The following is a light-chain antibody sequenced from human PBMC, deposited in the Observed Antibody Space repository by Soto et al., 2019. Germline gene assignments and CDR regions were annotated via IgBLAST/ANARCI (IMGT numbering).Light chain of an antibody. CDR1: QTVSSNY. Sequence: IILTQSPDTLSLSPWERATLSCRASQTVSSNYLAWCQQRPGQAPRLLIYGASTRAAGIPDRFSGSGSGTDFTLTISSAEPDDFAVYYCQQRSNWPPITFGQGTRLEIK. J-gene: IGKJ5*01. CDR3: QQRSNWPPIT. CDR2: GAS. V-gene: IGKV3D-20*02.